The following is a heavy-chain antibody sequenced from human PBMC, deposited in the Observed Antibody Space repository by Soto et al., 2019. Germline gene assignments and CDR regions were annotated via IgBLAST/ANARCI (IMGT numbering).Heavy chain of an antibody. CDR2: ISGSGGST. V-gene: IGHV3-23*01. CDR1: GFTFSSYA. Sequence: VGSLRLSCAVSGFTFSSYAMSWVRQAPGKGLEWVSAISGSGGSTYYADSVKGRFTISRDNSKNTLYLQMNSLRAEDTAVYYCAKEYCSGGSCWGYSYGFYFDYWGQGTLVTVSS. CDR3: AKEYCSGGSCWGYSYGFYFDY. J-gene: IGHJ4*02. D-gene: IGHD2-15*01.